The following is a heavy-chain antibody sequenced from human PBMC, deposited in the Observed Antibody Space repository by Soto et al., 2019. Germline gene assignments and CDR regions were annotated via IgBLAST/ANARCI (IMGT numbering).Heavy chain of an antibody. V-gene: IGHV3-30*04. CDR2: VSYDGSNK. J-gene: IGHJ4*02. Sequence: QVQLVESGGGVVQPGRSLTLSCAASGVTFNTYAMHWARQAPGKGLEWVAIVSYDGSNKYYADSVKGRFTISSDNAKSTLDLQMNSVRAEDTAVYYCAKDRGRYCSGGRCYLFDSWGQGTLVTVSS. CDR1: GVTFNTYA. CDR3: AKDRGRYCSGGRCYLFDS. D-gene: IGHD2-15*01.